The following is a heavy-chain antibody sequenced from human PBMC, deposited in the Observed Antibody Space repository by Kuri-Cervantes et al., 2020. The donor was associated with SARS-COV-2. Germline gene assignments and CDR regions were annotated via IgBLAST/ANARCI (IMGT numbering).Heavy chain of an antibody. Sequence: GGSLRLSCTASGFTFGDYAMSWVRQAPGKGLEWVGFIRSKAYGGTTEYAASVKGRFTISRDDSKSIAYLQMNSLKTEDTAVYYCTREAVGCSGYEGPWSWFDPWGQGTLVTVSS. J-gene: IGHJ5*02. CDR1: GFTFGDYA. D-gene: IGHD5-12*01. V-gene: IGHV3-49*04. CDR2: IRSKAYGGTT. CDR3: TREAVGCSGYEGPWSWFDP.